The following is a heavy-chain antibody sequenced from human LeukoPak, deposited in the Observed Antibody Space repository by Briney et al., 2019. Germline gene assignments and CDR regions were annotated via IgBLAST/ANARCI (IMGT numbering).Heavy chain of an antibody. V-gene: IGHV4-61*02. Sequence: SETLSLTCTVSGGSISSGSYYWSWIRQPAGKGLEWIGRIYTSGSTNYNPSLKSRVTISVDTSKNQFSLKLSSVTAADTAVYYCARAGRFLEWLVDAFDIWGQGTMVTVSS. CDR2: IYTSGST. CDR3: ARAGRFLEWLVDAFDI. J-gene: IGHJ3*02. D-gene: IGHD3-3*01. CDR1: GGSISSGSYY.